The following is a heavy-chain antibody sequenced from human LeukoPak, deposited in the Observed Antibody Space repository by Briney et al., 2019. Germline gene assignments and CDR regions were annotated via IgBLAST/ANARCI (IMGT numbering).Heavy chain of an antibody. CDR1: GFTFRNYA. V-gene: IGHV3-23*01. CDR2: ISGSGANR. CDR3: ARQVGPDY. J-gene: IGHJ4*02. Sequence: PGGPLRLSCAASGFTFRNYATAWFRQAPGKGLEWVSAISGSGANRYFADSVKGRFTISRDNSRNALYLQMNGLRAEDTAVYFCARQVGPDYWGQGTLVTVSS.